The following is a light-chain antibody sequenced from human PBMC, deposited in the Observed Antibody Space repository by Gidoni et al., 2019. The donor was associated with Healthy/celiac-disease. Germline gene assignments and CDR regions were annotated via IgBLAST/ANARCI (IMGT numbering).Light chain of an antibody. J-gene: IGLJ2*01. CDR2: EVS. Sequence: QSALTQPASVSGSPGQSITISCTGTSSDVGGYNYVSWYQQHPGIAPKLMIYEVSNRPSGVSNRFSGSKSGNTASLTISGLQAEDEADYYCSSYTSSSHVVFGGGTKLTVL. V-gene: IGLV2-14*01. CDR3: SSYTSSSHVV. CDR1: SSDVGGYNY.